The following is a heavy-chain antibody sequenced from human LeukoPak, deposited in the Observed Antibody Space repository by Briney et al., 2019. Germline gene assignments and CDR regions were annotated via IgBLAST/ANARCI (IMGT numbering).Heavy chain of an antibody. CDR1: SGSIFSSNW. CDR3: ARRSSEDIVVVPAAVGAFDI. V-gene: IGHV4-4*02. D-gene: IGHD2-2*01. J-gene: IGHJ3*02. CDR2: IFHSGST. Sequence: PSGTLSLTCAVSSGSIFSSNWWSWVRQPPGKGLEWIGQIFHSGSTNYNPSLKSRVTISVDTSKNQFSLKLSSVTAADTAVYYCARRSSEDIVVVPAAVGAFDIWGQGTMVTVSS.